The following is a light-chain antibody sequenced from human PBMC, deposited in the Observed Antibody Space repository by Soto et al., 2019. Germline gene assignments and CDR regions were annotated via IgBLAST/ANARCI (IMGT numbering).Light chain of an antibody. CDR1: QSVSSY. Sequence: IVLTQSPATLSLSPGERATLSCRASQSVSSYLAWYQQKPGQAPRLLIYDASNRATGIPARFSGSGSGTDFSLTISSLEPEDVAVYYCQQRSQWPPMTFGQGTRLEIK. J-gene: IGKJ5*01. CDR3: QQRSQWPPMT. V-gene: IGKV3-11*01. CDR2: DAS.